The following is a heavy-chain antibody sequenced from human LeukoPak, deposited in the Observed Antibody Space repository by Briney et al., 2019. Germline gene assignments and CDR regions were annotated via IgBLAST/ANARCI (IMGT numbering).Heavy chain of an antibody. D-gene: IGHD4-23*01. J-gene: IGHJ4*02. CDR2: ISGSGGST. V-gene: IGHV3-23*01. Sequence: GGSLRPSCAASGFTFSSYAMSWVRQAPGKGLEWVSAISGSGGSTYYADSVKGRFTISRDNSKNTLYLQMNSLRAEDTAVYYCASSWDVTPSYFDYWGQGTLVTVSS. CDR1: GFTFSSYA. CDR3: ASSWDVTPSYFDY.